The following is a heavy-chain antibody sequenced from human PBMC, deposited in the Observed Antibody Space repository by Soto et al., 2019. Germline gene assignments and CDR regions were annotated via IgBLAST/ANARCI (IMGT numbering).Heavy chain of an antibody. CDR2: INAHSGGT. D-gene: IGHD6-6*01. J-gene: IGHJ5*02. CDR3: AKDLTRQLAYWLDP. Sequence: ASVKVSCKASGFSFTGYYIHWLRQAPGQGLEWMGWINAHSGGTEYAQKFQGRVTLTRDTSIATAYPTLTSLTSDDTALYYCAKDLTRQLAYWLDPWGQGTQVTVS. V-gene: IGHV1-2*02. CDR1: GFSFTGYY.